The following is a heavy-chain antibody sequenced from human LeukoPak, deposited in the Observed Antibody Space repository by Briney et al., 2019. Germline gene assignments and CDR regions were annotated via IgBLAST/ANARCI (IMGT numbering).Heavy chain of an antibody. CDR1: GFTFSSYA. CDR3: ANVGITIGSPNWFDP. J-gene: IGHJ5*02. CDR2: ISGSGGST. Sequence: GGSLRLSCAASGFTFSSYALSWVRQAPGKGLEWVSAISGSGGSTYYADSVKGRFTISRDNSKNTLYLQMNGLRAEDTAVYYCANVGITIGSPNWFDPWGQGTLVTVSS. D-gene: IGHD3-9*01. V-gene: IGHV3-23*01.